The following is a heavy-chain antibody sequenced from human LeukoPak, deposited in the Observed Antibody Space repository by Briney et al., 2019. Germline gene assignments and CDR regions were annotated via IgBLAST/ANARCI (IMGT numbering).Heavy chain of an antibody. J-gene: IGHJ5*02. CDR1: GGSISSSSYY. Sequence: PSETLSLTCTVSGGSISSSSYYWGWIRQPPGKGLEWIGYIYYSGSTNYNPSLKSRVTISVDTSKNQFSLKLSSVTAADTAVYYCARKERWGAVAGMWFDPWGQGTLVTVSS. D-gene: IGHD6-19*01. CDR3: ARKERWGAVAGMWFDP. CDR2: IYYSGST. V-gene: IGHV4-61*05.